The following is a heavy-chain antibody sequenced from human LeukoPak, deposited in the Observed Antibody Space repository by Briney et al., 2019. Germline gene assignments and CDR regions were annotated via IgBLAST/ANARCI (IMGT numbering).Heavy chain of an antibody. CDR3: AKVRRDIVVVPAAMVLYYYYYGMDA. D-gene: IGHD2-2*01. CDR2: ISGSGGST. Sequence: GGSLRLSCAASGFTFSSYAMSWVRQAPGKGLEWVSAISGSGGSTYYADSVKGRFTISRDNSKNTLYLQMNSLRAEDTAVYYCAKVRRDIVVVPAAMVLYYYYYGMDAWGQGTTATVSS. J-gene: IGHJ6*02. V-gene: IGHV3-23*01. CDR1: GFTFSSYA.